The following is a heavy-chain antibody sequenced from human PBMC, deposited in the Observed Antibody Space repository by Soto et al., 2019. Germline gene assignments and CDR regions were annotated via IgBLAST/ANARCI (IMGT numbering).Heavy chain of an antibody. Sequence: GGSLRLSCAASGFIFSHYGMNWVRQAPGKGLEWLAVIWYDGSNKFYADSVKGRFTISRDNSKNTLYLQMNSLRAEDTAVYYCAKRGSGGWFDPWGQGTLVTVSS. V-gene: IGHV3-33*06. CDR2: IWYDGSNK. CDR3: AKRGSGGWFDP. CDR1: GFIFSHYG. D-gene: IGHD2-15*01. J-gene: IGHJ5*02.